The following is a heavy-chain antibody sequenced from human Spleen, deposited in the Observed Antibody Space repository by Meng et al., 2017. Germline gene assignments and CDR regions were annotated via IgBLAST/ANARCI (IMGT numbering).Heavy chain of an antibody. CDR1: GGSISSDNW. CDR2: IYHSGST. V-gene: IGHV4-4*02. D-gene: IGHD3-3*01. CDR3: TKNDFYCLGY. Sequence: GQREGLGPGLVKPSGTLSLTCAVSGGSISSDNWWSWVRQPPGKGLEWIGEIYHSGSTNYNPSLKSRITISVDKPKNQFSLTLSSVTAADTAVYYCTKNDFYCLGYWGQGTLVTVSS. J-gene: IGHJ4*02.